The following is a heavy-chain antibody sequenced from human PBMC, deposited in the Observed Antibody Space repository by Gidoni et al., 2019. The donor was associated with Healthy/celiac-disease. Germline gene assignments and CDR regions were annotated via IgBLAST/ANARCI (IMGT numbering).Heavy chain of an antibody. V-gene: IGHV3-7*03. Sequence: EVQLVESGGGLVQPGGSLRLSCAASGFTFSSYWRSWVRQAPGKGLEWVANIKQDGREKYYVYSVKGRFTVSRDNAKNSLYRQMNSLRAEDTAVYYCARDWWYYFDYWGQGTLVTVSS. CDR2: IKQDGREK. CDR3: ARDWWYYFDY. CDR1: GFTFSSYW. D-gene: IGHD2-15*01. J-gene: IGHJ4*02.